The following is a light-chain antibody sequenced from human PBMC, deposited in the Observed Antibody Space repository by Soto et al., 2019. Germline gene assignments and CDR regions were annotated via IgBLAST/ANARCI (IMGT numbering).Light chain of an antibody. CDR2: ATS. V-gene: IGKV3-20*01. Sequence: PGQGASLSCRASQRVTGTYFGWYQQKPGQAPRLIIYATSRRATGIPDRFSGSGSGTDFTLSISRVEPEDFGVYYCQQYEASPWTFGQGTKVDI. CDR1: QRVTGTY. CDR3: QQYEASPWT. J-gene: IGKJ1*01.